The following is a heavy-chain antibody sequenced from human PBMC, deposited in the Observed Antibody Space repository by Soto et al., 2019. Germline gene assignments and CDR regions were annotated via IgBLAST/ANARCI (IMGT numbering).Heavy chain of an antibody. CDR1: GFTLSSYA. V-gene: IGHV3-23*01. CDR3: AKEVTSGSYSHYYYGLDV. Sequence: EVQLLESGGGLVQPGGSLRLSYAASGFTLSSYAMSWVRQAPGKGLEWVSAISGSGNRTFHADSVKGRFTISRDNAKNALYLQMNSLRVEDTAVYYCAKEVTSGSYSHYYYGLDVWGQGTMVTVSS. D-gene: IGHD1-26*01. CDR2: ISGSGNRT. J-gene: IGHJ6*02.